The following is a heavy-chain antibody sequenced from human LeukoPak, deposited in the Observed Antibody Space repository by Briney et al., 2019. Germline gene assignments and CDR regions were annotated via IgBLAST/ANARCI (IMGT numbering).Heavy chain of an antibody. D-gene: IGHD3-22*01. CDR2: IRHDGNTK. Sequence: SGGSLRLSCVASGFIFSTYGMHWVRQAPGKGLEWVACIRHDGNTKYYAESVKGRFTISRDNSKNTLYLQMNSLRAEDTAVYYCARSYFHDTYYYDSSGAHPHDYWGQGTLVTVSS. J-gene: IGHJ4*02. CDR1: GFIFSTYG. V-gene: IGHV3-30*02. CDR3: ARSYFHDTYYYDSSGAHPHDY.